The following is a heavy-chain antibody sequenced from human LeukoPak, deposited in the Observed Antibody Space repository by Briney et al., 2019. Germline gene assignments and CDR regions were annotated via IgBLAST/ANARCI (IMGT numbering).Heavy chain of an antibody. V-gene: IGHV1-18*01. J-gene: IGHJ5*02. D-gene: IGHD2-2*01. CDR2: ISAYNGNT. Sequence: ASVKVSCKASGYTFTSYGISWVRQAPGQGLEWMGWISAYNGNTNYAQKLQGGVTMTTDTSTSTAYMELRSLRSDDTAVYYCARDRYCSSTSCQGWFDPWGQGTLVTVSS. CDR1: GYTFTSYG. CDR3: ARDRYCSSTSCQGWFDP.